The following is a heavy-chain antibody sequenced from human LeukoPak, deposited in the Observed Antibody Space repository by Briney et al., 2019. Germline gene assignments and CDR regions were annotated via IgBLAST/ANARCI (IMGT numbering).Heavy chain of an antibody. J-gene: IGHJ4*02. V-gene: IGHV1-46*01. CDR3: ARDSRRYILTGYFDY. Sequence: ASVTVSCKASGYTFTSYYMHWVRQAPGQGLEWMGIINPSGGSTSYAQKFQGRVTMTRDTSTSTVYMELSSLRSEDTAVYYCARDSRRYILTGYFDYWGQGTLVTVSS. CDR1: GYTFTSYY. D-gene: IGHD3-9*01. CDR2: INPSGGST.